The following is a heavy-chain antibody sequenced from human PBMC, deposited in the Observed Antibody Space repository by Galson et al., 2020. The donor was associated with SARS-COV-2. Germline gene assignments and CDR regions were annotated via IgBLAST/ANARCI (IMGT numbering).Heavy chain of an antibody. D-gene: IGHD2-15*01. CDR2: ISSSSSTI. CDR3: ARDLYCSGGSCYVYYYGMDV. Sequence: GESPKISCAASGFTFSSYSMNWVRQAPGKGLEWVSYISSSSSTIYYADSVKGRFTISRDNAKNSLYLQMNSLRDEDTAVYYCARDLYCSGGSCYVYYYGMDVWGQGTTVTVSS. J-gene: IGHJ6*02. CDR1: GFTFSSYS. V-gene: IGHV3-48*02.